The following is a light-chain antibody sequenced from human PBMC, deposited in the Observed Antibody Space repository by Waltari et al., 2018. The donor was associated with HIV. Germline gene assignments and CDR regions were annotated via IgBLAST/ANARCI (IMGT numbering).Light chain of an antibody. J-gene: IGLJ3*02. V-gene: IGLV2-8*01. Sequence: QSALTQPPSASGSPGQSVTISCTGTSTAVGGSQYVPWYQQHPGKAPKLMIYEVNKRPSGVPDRFSGSKSANTASLTVSGLQADDEADYYCNSYAGSNNWVFGGGTKLTVL. CDR1: STAVGGSQY. CDR3: NSYAGSNNWV. CDR2: EVN.